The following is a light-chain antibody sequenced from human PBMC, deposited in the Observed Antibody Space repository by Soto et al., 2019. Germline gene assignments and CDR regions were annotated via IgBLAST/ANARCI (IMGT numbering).Light chain of an antibody. Sequence: IVLTQSPGTLSLSPGERATLYCRASQSVGSNYLAWYQQKHGQAPRVLIYGASSRATGIPDRFSGSGSGADLTLTISRLEPEDCEVYYCQQYTTSPFTFGPGTKVDIK. J-gene: IGKJ3*01. V-gene: IGKV3-20*01. CDR1: QSVGSNY. CDR3: QQYTTSPFT. CDR2: GAS.